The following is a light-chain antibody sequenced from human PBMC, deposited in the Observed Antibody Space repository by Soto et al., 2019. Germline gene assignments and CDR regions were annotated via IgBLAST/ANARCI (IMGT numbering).Light chain of an antibody. CDR2: GAS. V-gene: IGKV3-20*01. CDR3: QQYGSSPALT. Sequence: ELVFTQSPGTLSLSPGERATLSCRASQSVSSSYLAWYQQKPGQAPRLLIYGASSRATGIPDRFSGSGSGTDFTLTISRLEPEDFAVYYCQQYGSSPALTFGGGTKVDIK. J-gene: IGKJ4*01. CDR1: QSVSSSY.